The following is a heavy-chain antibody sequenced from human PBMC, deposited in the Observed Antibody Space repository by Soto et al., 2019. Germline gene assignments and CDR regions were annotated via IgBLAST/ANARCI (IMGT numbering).Heavy chain of an antibody. J-gene: IGHJ4*02. CDR3: ATADYYFDY. CDR1: GYTNPSYD. Sequence: ASVKVSCKASGYTNPSYDINWVRQATGKGLEWMGWLNPEDGKTIYAQKFQGRVTMTEDTSTDTAYMELSSLRSEDTAVYYCATADYYFDYWGQGTLVTVSS. V-gene: IGHV1-8*01. CDR2: LNPEDGKT.